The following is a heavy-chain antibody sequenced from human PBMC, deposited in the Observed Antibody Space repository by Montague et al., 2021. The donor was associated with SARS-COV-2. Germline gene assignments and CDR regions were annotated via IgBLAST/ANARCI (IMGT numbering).Heavy chain of an antibody. CDR2: IYYSGST. D-gene: IGHD3-10*01. CDR3: ARVTTKRTRYGSGSYRGFDAFDI. V-gene: IGHV4-59*08. J-gene: IGHJ3*02. CDR1: GGSINTYY. Sequence: SETLSLTCTVSGGSINTYYWSWIRQPSGKGLEWIGYIYYSGSTNYNPSLKSRVTISVDTSKNQFSLKLSSVTAADTAVYYCARVTTKRTRYGSGSYRGFDAFDIWGQGTMVTVSS.